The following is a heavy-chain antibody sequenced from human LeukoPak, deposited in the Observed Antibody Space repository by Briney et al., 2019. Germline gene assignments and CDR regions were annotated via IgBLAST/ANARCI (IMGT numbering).Heavy chain of an antibody. CDR1: GGSISSGSYY. CDR3: ARWSIAAGGYYFDY. V-gene: IGHV4-61*02. Sequence: SETLSLTCTVSGGSISSGSYYWSWLRQPAGKGLEWIGRIYTSGSTNYNPSLKSRVTISVETSKNQFSLKLSSVTAADTAVYYCARWSIAAGGYYFDYWGQGTLVTVSS. J-gene: IGHJ4*02. D-gene: IGHD6-6*01. CDR2: IYTSGST.